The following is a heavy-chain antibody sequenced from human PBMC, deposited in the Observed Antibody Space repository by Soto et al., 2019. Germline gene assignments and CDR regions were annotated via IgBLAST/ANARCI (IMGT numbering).Heavy chain of an antibody. Sequence: QVQLQESGPGLVKPSQTLSLTCTVSGGSISSGGYYWYWIRQHPGKGLEWIGYIYYSGTTYYNPSLKSRVTISVDTSKNQFSLKLSSVTAADTAEYYCAASCVACGGFNYYGMDVWGQGTTVTVSS. CDR1: GGSISSGGYY. V-gene: IGHV4-31*03. CDR3: AASCVACGGFNYYGMDV. J-gene: IGHJ6*02. CDR2: IYYSGTT. D-gene: IGHD2-21*01.